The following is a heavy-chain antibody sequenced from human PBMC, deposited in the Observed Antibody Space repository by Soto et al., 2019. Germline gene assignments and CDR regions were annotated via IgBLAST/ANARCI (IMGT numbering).Heavy chain of an antibody. CDR3: ARWAFYEHYYCYGTYV. Sequence: QVQLVQSGAEVKKPGASVKVSCKASGYTFTSYAMHWVRQAPGQRLERMGWINAGNGNTKYSQKFQGRVTITRDTSASTAYMGLSSLRSEDTAVYYCARWAFYEHYYCYGTYVWGQGTTVTV. CDR1: GYTFTSYA. D-gene: IGHD5-12*01. CDR2: INAGNGNT. J-gene: IGHJ6*02. V-gene: IGHV1-3*01.